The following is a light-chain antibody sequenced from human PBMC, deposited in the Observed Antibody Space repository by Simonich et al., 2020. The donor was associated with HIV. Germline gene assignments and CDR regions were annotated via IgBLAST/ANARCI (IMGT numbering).Light chain of an antibody. J-gene: IGKJ2*01. CDR1: QSVSSN. CDR2: GAS. CDR3: HQYNNWPLF. Sequence: EMVMTQSPATLSLSPGERATLSCRASQSVSSNLAWYQQKPGQAPTLLIYGASTRATGIPARFSGSGSGTEFTLTISSMQSEDFAVYYCHQYNNWPLFFGQGTKVEIK. V-gene: IGKV3-15*01.